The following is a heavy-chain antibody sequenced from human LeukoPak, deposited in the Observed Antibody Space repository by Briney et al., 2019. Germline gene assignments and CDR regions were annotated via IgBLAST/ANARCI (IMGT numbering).Heavy chain of an antibody. Sequence: GESLKISCQGSGYSFTSRWIAWVRKMPGKGLEWMGIIYPDDSDIRYNPSFQGQVTMSADKSVNVAYLQWSSLKASDTAMYYCATFSNYGDFFDFWGQGTLVTVSS. V-gene: IGHV5-51*01. CDR3: ATFSNYGDFFDF. J-gene: IGHJ4*02. CDR1: GYSFTSRW. CDR2: IYPDDSDI. D-gene: IGHD4-17*01.